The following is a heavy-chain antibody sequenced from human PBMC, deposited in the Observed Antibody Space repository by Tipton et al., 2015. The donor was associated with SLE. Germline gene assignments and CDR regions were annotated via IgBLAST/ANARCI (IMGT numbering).Heavy chain of an antibody. CDR2: IYYSGST. Sequence: TLSLTCTVSGGSISSSSYYWGWIRQPPGKGLEWIGSIYYSGSTYYNPSLKSRVTISVDTSKNQFSLKLSSVTAADTAVYYCARYSSGPDAFDIWGQGTMVTVSS. V-gene: IGHV4-39*07. CDR3: ARYSSGPDAFDI. J-gene: IGHJ3*02. CDR1: GGSISSSSYY. D-gene: IGHD6-19*01.